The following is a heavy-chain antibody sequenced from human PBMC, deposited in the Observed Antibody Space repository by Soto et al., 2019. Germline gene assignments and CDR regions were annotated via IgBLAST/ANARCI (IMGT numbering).Heavy chain of an antibody. V-gene: IGHV5-51*01. J-gene: IGHJ6*02. D-gene: IGHD1-7*01. CDR3: ARAKTGTIHYGMDV. CDR2: IYPGDSDT. Sequence: GESLKISCQCSGYTFSNFWIGWVRQMPGKGLEWMGIIYPGDSDTRYSPSFQGQVTISADKSISTAYLQWSSLKASDTAMYYCARAKTGTIHYGMDVWGQGTTVTVSS. CDR1: GYTFSNFW.